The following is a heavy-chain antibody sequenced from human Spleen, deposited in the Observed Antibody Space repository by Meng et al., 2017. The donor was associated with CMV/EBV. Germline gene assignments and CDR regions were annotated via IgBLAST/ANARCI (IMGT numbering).Heavy chain of an antibody. CDR1: GFTVSSNY. V-gene: IGHV3-30*02. D-gene: IGHD6-13*01. Sequence: GESLKISCAASGFTVSSNYMSWVRQAPGKGLEWVAFIRYDGSNKYYADSVKGRFTISRDNSKNTLYLQMNSLRAEDTAVYYCAKDREIIAPYYGMDVWGQGTTVTVSS. J-gene: IGHJ6*02. CDR3: AKDREIIAPYYGMDV. CDR2: IRYDGSNK.